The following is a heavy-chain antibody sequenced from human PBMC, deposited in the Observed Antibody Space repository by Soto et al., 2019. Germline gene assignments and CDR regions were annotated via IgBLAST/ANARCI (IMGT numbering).Heavy chain of an antibody. CDR3: ARLDKEMNTIAWENGVSSIAWNHGMDV. V-gene: IGHV5-51*01. D-gene: IGHD1-26*01. CDR1: GFTFTTYW. Sequence: GESLKISCKASGFTFTTYWIGWVRQVPGKGLEWVGIIYPGDFDTRYSPSFQGQVIISADRSISTAYLQWSSLRASDTATYYCARLDKEMNTIAWENGVSSIAWNHGMDVWGQGTTVTVSS. J-gene: IGHJ6*02. CDR2: IYPGDFDT.